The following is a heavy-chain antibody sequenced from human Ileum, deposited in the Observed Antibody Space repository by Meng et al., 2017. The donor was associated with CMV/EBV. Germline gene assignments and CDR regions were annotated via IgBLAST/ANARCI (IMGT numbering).Heavy chain of an antibody. CDR3: ARGIDY. CDR1: GYTFTSQG. V-gene: IGHV1-18*01. Sequence: QLVQSGADERKPGASVKVSCNASGYTFTSQGITWVRQAPGQGLEWMGWINTNNGNTKYAWKFQGRVTMTTDTSTSTGYMELRSLRYDDTAVYYCARGIDYWGQGTLVTVSS. CDR2: INTNNGNT. J-gene: IGHJ4*02.